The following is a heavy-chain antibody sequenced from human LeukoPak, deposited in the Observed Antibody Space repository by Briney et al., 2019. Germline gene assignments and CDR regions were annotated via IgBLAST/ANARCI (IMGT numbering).Heavy chain of an antibody. J-gene: IGHJ4*02. D-gene: IGHD3-10*01. V-gene: IGHV4-59*01. CDR2: IYYSGST. CDR1: GGSISSYY. Sequence: PSETLSLTCTVSGGSISSYYWSWIRQPPGEGLEWIGYIYYSGSTNYNPSLKSRVTISVDTSKNQFSLKLSSVTAADTAVYYCARSGKMYGSGSYPDYWGQGTLVTVSS. CDR3: ARSGKMYGSGSYPDY.